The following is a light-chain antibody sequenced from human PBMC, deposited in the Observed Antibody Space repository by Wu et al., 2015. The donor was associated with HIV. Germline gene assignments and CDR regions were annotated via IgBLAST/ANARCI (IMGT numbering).Light chain of an antibody. V-gene: IGKV3-20*01. Sequence: EIVLTQSPGTLSLSPGERATLSCRASQSISSSYSAWYQQKPGQAPRLLIYGASSRATGIPDRFSGSGSGTDFTLTINRLEPEDFAVYYCQQYGYSQTFGQGTKVEIK. CDR3: QQYGYSQT. CDR2: GAS. J-gene: IGKJ1*01. CDR1: QSISSSY.